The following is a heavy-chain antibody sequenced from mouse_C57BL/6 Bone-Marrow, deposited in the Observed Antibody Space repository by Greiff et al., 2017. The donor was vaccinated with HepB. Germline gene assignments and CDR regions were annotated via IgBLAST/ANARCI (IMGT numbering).Heavy chain of an antibody. D-gene: IGHD2-4*01. J-gene: IGHJ3*01. V-gene: IGHV14-4*01. CDR2: IDPENGDT. CDR1: GFNIKDDY. Sequence: EVQLQESGAELVRPGASVKLSCTASGFNIKDDYMHWVKQRPEQGLEWIGWIDPENGDTEYASKFQGKATITADTSSNTAYLQLSSLQSEDTAVYYCTTDDYGFAYWGQGTLVTVSA. CDR3: TTDDYGFAY.